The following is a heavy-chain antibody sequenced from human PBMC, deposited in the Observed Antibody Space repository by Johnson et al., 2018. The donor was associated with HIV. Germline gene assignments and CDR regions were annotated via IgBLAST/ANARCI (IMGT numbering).Heavy chain of an antibody. CDR2: PPYDGTNK. CDR3: AKVMGYIYGLYFDAFIS. D-gene: IGHD5-18*01. V-gene: IGHV3-30*04. Sequence: QVQLVESGGGLVKPGGSLRLSCAASRPTFRSYATHWVRQAPGKGLERVAVPPYDGTNKYYADTVKRRFTISRDNSKNTLYLQMNSLRAEDTAVYYCAKVMGYIYGLYFDAFISGAKGQWSPSLQ. CDR1: RPTFRSYA. J-gene: IGHJ3*02.